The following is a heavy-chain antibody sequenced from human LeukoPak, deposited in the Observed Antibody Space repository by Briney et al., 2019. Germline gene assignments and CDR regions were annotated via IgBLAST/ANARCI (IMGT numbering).Heavy chain of an antibody. CDR2: INHSGST. CDR3: ARTQEAGYSSGRNDSYYYYMDV. V-gene: IGHV4-34*01. D-gene: IGHD6-19*01. Sequence: SETLSLTCVVYGGSFSNYFLTWIRQPPGKGLEWIGEINHSGSTNYNPSLKSRVTISVDTSKNQFSLKLSSVTAADTAVYFCARTQEAGYSSGRNDSYYYYMDVWGKGTTVTISS. CDR1: GGSFSNYF. J-gene: IGHJ6*03.